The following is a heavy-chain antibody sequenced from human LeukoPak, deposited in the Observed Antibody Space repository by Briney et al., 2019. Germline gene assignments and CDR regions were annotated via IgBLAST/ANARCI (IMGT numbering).Heavy chain of an antibody. Sequence: ASVKVSCKXSGYTFTGDYMHWVRQAPGQGLEWMGRINPNSGGTNSAQKFQGRVTMTRDTSINTAYMELNRLRSDDTAVYYCARAIAAAGDFWGQGTLVTVSS. CDR2: INPNSGGT. CDR3: ARAIAAAGDF. CDR1: GYTFTGDY. D-gene: IGHD6-13*01. J-gene: IGHJ4*02. V-gene: IGHV1-2*06.